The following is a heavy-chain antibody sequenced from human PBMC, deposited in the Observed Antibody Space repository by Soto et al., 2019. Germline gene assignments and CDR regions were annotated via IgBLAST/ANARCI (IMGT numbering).Heavy chain of an antibody. Sequence: PGDSLKISCKGSGYSFTSYWIGWVRQMPGKGLEWMGIIYPGDSDTRYSPSFQGQVTISADKSISTAYLQWSSLQASDSAMYYCARQPPTSVGANWFDPWGQGTLVTVSS. D-gene: IGHD1-26*01. J-gene: IGHJ5*02. CDR2: IYPGDSDT. CDR1: GYSFTSYW. CDR3: ARQPPTSVGANWFDP. V-gene: IGHV5-51*01.